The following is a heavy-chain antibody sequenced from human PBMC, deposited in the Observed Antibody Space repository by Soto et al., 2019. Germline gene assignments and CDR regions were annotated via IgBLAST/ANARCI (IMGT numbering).Heavy chain of an antibody. D-gene: IGHD1-26*01. V-gene: IGHV1-69*01. Sequence: QVQLVQSGAEVKKPGSSVEVACKASGGSFSSYTISWVRHAPGQGLEWMVGFITMFGSSSYAQRFQGRVKISADETRSTVNMELHSLRSEETAVYYSTRAIEPIENAGGDAFDIGGQGTKVTVSS. CDR1: GGSFSSYT. J-gene: IGHJ3*02. CDR3: TRAIEPIENAGGDAFDI. CDR2: FITMFGSS.